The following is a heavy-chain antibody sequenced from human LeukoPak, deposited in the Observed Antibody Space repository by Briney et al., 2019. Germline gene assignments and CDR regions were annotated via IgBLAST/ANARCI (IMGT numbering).Heavy chain of an antibody. Sequence: GGSLRLSCAASRFTFSDYYMSWVRQAPGKGLEWVSYISSSSSSSYTNYADSVKGRFTISRDNAKNSLYLQLNTLRDEDTGVYFCARASASYFDYWGQGTLVTVSS. CDR2: ISSSSSSSYT. V-gene: IGHV3-11*06. CDR1: RFTFSDYY. J-gene: IGHJ4*02. CDR3: ARASASYFDY.